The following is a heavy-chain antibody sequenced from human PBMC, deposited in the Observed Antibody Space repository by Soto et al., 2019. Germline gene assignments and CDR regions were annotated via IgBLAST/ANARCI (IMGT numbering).Heavy chain of an antibody. D-gene: IGHD2-2*01. J-gene: IGHJ4*02. CDR3: AKVTRGFVVGPAAFDY. V-gene: IGHV3-30*18. CDR2: ISYDGSNK. Sequence: PGGSLRLSCAASGFTFSSYGMHWVRQAPGKGLEWVAVISYDGSNKYYAESVKGRFTISRDNSKKTQNVQMNSLRVEDTAIFYCAKVTRGFVVGPAAFDYWGQGTQVTVSS. CDR1: GFTFSSYG.